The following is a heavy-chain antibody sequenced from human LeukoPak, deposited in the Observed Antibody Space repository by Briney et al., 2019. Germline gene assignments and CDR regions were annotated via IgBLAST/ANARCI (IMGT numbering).Heavy chain of an antibody. J-gene: IGHJ4*02. Sequence: SETLSLTCTVSGGSISSYYWSWIRQPAGKGLEWIGRIYTSGSTNYNPSLKSRVTISVDTSKNQFSLKLSSVTAADTAVYYCARSKWELLRGDFDYWGQGTLVTVSS. CDR2: IYTSGST. V-gene: IGHV4-4*07. CDR3: ARSKWELLRGDFDY. CDR1: GGSISSYY. D-gene: IGHD1-26*01.